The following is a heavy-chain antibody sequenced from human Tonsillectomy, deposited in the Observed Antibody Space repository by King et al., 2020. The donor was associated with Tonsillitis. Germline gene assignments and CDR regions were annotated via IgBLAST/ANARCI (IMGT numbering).Heavy chain of an antibody. D-gene: IGHD4-17*01. J-gene: IGHJ6*02. CDR3: ARRDGALDYYYYGMDV. Sequence: QVQLVESGGGVVQPGRSLRLSCAASGFTFSSYAMHWVRQAPGKGLEGVADISFDGSNKYYADSVKGRFTISRDNSKNTLYLQMNSRRAEDTAMFYCARRDGALDYYYYGMDVWGQGTTVTVS. CDR1: GFTFSSYA. V-gene: IGHV3-30-3*01. CDR2: ISFDGSNK.